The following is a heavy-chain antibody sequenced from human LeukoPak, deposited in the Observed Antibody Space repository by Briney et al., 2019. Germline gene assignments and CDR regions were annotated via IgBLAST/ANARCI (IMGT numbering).Heavy chain of an antibody. CDR1: GFPFSNFW. V-gene: IGHV3-74*01. J-gene: IGHJ6*02. Sequence: GGSLRLACAASGFPFSNFWMYWVRQAPGKGLVWVSRISGDGSSTNYADSVKGRFTISRDNAKNTLYLQVNSLRAEDTAVYYCARGNYGLDVWGQGTTVTVSS. CDR2: ISGDGSST. CDR3: ARGNYGLDV.